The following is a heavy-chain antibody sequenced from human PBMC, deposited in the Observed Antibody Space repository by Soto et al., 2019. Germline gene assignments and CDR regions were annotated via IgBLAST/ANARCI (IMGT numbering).Heavy chain of an antibody. CDR3: ARHVVAVAGTTLYYYYGMDV. V-gene: IGHV5-10-1*01. CDR2: IDPSDSYT. D-gene: IGHD6-19*01. CDR1: GYSFTSYW. J-gene: IGHJ6*02. Sequence: GESLKISCKGSGYSFTSYWISWVRQMPGKGLEWMGRIDPSDSYTNYSPSFQGHVTISADKSISTACLQWSSLKASDTAMYYCARHVVAVAGTTLYYYYGMDVWGQGTTVTVSS.